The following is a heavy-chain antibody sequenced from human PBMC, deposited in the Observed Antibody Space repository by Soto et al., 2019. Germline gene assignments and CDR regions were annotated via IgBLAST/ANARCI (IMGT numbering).Heavy chain of an antibody. CDR3: ARDHYYGSGSYYYYYGMDV. CDR2: IYYSGST. J-gene: IGHJ6*02. V-gene: IGHV4-30-4*01. CDR1: GGSISSGDYY. Sequence: PSETLSLTCTVSGGSISSGDYYWRWIRQPPGKGLEWIGYIYYSGSTYYNPSLKSRVTISVDTSKNQFSLKLSSVTATDTAVYYCARDHYYGSGSYYYYYGMDVWGQGTTVTVSS. D-gene: IGHD3-10*01.